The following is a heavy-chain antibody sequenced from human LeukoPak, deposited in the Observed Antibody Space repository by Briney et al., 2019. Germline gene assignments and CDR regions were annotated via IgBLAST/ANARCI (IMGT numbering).Heavy chain of an antibody. D-gene: IGHD3-22*01. V-gene: IGHV1-69*13. CDR1: GGTFSSYA. CDR3: ARYKFIGNYDSSGYYFDY. J-gene: IGHJ4*02. Sequence: GASVKVSCKASGGTFSSYAISWVRQAPGQGLEWMGGIIPIFGTANYAQKFQGRVTITADESTSTAYMELSSLRSEDTAVYYCARYKFIGNYDSSGYYFDYWGQGTLVTVSS. CDR2: IIPIFGTA.